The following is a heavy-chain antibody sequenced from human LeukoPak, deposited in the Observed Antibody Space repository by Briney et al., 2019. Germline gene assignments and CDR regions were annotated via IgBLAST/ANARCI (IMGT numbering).Heavy chain of an antibody. CDR3: AKDYDFWSGYYTNFDY. V-gene: IGHV3-30*02. Sequence: GGSLRLSCAASGFTFSSYGMHWVRQAPGKGLEWVAFIRYDGSNKYYADSVKGRFTISRDNSKNTLYLQMNSLRAEDTAVYYCAKDYDFWSGYYTNFDYWGQGTLVTVSS. D-gene: IGHD3-3*01. J-gene: IGHJ4*02. CDR1: GFTFSSYG. CDR2: IRYDGSNK.